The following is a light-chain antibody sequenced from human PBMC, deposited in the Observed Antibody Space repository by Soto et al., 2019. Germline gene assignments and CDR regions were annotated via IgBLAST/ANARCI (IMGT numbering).Light chain of an antibody. CDR1: GSDIAVYDF. V-gene: IGLV2-8*01. J-gene: IGLJ2*01. CDR2: EVY. CDR3: SSFAGDNTLV. Sequence: QSVLTQPPSASGSPGQSVTISCAGTGSDIAVYDFVSRYQQHPDKAPKLIIYEVYKRPSGVPDRFSASKSGNTASLTVSGLQAEDEADYYCSSFAGDNTLVFGGGTKVTVL.